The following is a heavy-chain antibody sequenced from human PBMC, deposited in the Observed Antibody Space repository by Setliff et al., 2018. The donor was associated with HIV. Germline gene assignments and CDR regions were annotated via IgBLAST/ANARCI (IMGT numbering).Heavy chain of an antibody. V-gene: IGHV7-4-1*02. D-gene: IGHD3-22*01. Sequence: ASVKVSCKASGYAFASYGLNWVRQAPGQGLEWMGWINTHSGDPTYAQAFTGRFVFSLDTSVSTAYLQISSLRAEDTAVYYCARFYDSGASYSDDAFDIWGQGTMVTVSS. J-gene: IGHJ3*02. CDR3: ARFYDSGASYSDDAFDI. CDR1: GYAFASYG. CDR2: INTHSGDP.